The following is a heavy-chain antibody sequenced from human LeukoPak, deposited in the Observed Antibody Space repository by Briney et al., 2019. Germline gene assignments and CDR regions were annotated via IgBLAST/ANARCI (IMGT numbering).Heavy chain of an antibody. CDR3: ARGARFHFDC. CDR2: IYYSGST. J-gene: IGHJ4*02. CDR1: GGSISSYY. Sequence: SETLSLTCTVSGGSISSYYWSWIRQPPGKGLEWIGYIYYSGSTNYNPSLESRVTVSVDTSKNQFSLKLSSVTAADTAVYYCARGARFHFDCWGQGTLVTVSS. V-gene: IGHV4-59*01. D-gene: IGHD3-3*01.